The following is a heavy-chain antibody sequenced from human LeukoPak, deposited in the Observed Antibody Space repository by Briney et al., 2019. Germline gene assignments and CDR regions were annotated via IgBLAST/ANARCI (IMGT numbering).Heavy chain of an antibody. CDR3: ARGRRCDY. V-gene: IGHV4-39*07. J-gene: IGHJ4*02. D-gene: IGHD4-17*01. CDR1: GGSIRSSYYY. CDR2: INHSGST. Sequence: SETLSLTCTVSGGSIRSSYYYWGWIRQPPGKGLEWIGEINHSGSTNYNPSLKSRVTISVDTSKNQFSLKLSSVTAADTAVYYCARGRRCDYWGQGTLVTVSS.